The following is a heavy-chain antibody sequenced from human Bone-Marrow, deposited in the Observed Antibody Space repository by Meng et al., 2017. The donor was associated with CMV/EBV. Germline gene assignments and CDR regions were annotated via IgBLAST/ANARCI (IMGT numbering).Heavy chain of an antibody. Sequence: LSLTCAASGFTFSSYAMHWVRQAPGKGLEWVAVISYDGRNKYYADSVKGRFTISRENSKNTLYLQMNSLRAEDTAVYYCARVRSYVSSGYFDYWGQGTLVTVSS. V-gene: IGHV3-30*04. D-gene: IGHD3-22*01. J-gene: IGHJ4*02. CDR1: GFTFSSYA. CDR3: ARVRSYVSSGYFDY. CDR2: ISYDGRNK.